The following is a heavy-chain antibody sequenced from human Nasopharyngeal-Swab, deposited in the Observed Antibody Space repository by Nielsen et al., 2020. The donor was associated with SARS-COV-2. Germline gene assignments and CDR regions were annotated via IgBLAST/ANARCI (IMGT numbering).Heavy chain of an antibody. CDR3: ARVGGGSYYFDY. V-gene: IGHV4-31*02. CDR2: IYYSGST. D-gene: IGHD1-26*01. Sequence: WIRQPPGKGLEWIGYIYYSGSTYHNPSLKSRVTISVDTSKNQFSLKLSSVTAADTAVYYCARVGGGSYYFDYWGQGTLVTVSS. J-gene: IGHJ4*02.